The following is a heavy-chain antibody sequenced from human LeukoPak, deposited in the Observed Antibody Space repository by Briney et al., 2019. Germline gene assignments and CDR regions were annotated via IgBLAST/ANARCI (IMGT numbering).Heavy chain of an antibody. D-gene: IGHD3-3*01. CDR1: GGTFSSYT. Sequence: GASVKVSCKASGGTFSSYTISWVRQAPGQGLEWMGRIIPNLGIANYAQKFQGRVTITADKSTSTAYMQLSSLRSEDTAVYYCARGGYYDSTYWGQGTLVTVSS. CDR3: ARGGYYDSTY. V-gene: IGHV1-69*02. CDR2: IIPNLGIA. J-gene: IGHJ4*02.